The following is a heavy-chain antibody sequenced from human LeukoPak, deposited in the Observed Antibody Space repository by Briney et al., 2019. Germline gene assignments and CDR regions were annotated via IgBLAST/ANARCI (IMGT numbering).Heavy chain of an antibody. V-gene: IGHV3-74*01. CDR2: ISSDGSDT. CDR3: LNLGTIIYNGKDV. CDR1: GFTFSSYW. Sequence: GGSLRLSCAASGFTFSSYWMHWVRQAPGKGLVWVSRISSDGSDTNYADSVQGRFTISRDNAKNTLYLQMNSLRAEDTAVYYCLNLGTIIYNGKDVWGKGTTVTVSS. J-gene: IGHJ6*04. D-gene: IGHD7-27*01.